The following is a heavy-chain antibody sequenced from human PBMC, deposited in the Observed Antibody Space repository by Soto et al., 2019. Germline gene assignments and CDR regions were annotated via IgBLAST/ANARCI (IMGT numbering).Heavy chain of an antibody. CDR3: ARDGLVVVSFYYYYYGMDV. CDR2: ISAYNGNT. Sequence: ASVKVSCKASGYTFTSYGISWVRQAPGQGLEWMGRISAYNGNTNYAQKLQGRVTMTTDTSTSTAYMELRSPRSDDTAVYYCARDGLVVVSFYYYYYGMDVWGQGTTVTVSS. CDR1: GYTFTSYG. J-gene: IGHJ6*01. V-gene: IGHV1-18*01.